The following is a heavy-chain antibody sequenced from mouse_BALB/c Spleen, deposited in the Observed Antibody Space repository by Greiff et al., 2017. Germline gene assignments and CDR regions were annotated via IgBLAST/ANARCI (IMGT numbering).Heavy chain of an antibody. CDR1: GFSLTSYG. D-gene: IGHD2-12*01. CDR2: IWSDGST. Sequence: VQLQESGPDLVAPSQSLSITCTVSGFSLTSYGVHWVRQPPGKGLEWLVVIWSDGSTTYNSALKSRLSISKDNSKSQVFLKMNSLQTDDTAMYYCARHEPLRRAMDYWGQGTSVTVSS. V-gene: IGHV2-6-2*01. J-gene: IGHJ4*01. CDR3: ARHEPLRRAMDY.